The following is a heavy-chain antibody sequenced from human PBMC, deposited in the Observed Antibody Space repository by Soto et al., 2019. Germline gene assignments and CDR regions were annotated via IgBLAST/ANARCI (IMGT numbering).Heavy chain of an antibody. V-gene: IGHV1-69*02. CDR2: IIPILGIA. D-gene: IGHD3-10*01. CDR3: ARVGGSWSQYYYYYVIDV. Sequence: SVKVSCKASGGTFSSYTISWVRQAPGQGLEWMGRIIPILGIANYAQKFQGRVTITADKSTSAAYMELSSLRSEDTAVYYCARVGGSWSQYYYYYVIDVWGQGSTVIVSS. J-gene: IGHJ6*02. CDR1: GGTFSSYT.